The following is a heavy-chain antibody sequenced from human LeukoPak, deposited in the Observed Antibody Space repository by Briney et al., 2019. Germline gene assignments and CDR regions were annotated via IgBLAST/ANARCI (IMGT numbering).Heavy chain of an antibody. D-gene: IGHD6-13*01. V-gene: IGHV3-48*03. J-gene: IGHJ4*02. CDR1: GFTFSSYE. Sequence: QAGGSLRLSCAASGFTFSSYEMNWVRQAPGKGLEWVSYISSSGSTIYYADSVKGRFTISRENAKNSLYLQMNSLRAEDTAVYYCARQSGYSSSWYEEGAFDYWGQGTLVTVSS. CDR2: ISSSGSTI. CDR3: ARQSGYSSSWYEEGAFDY.